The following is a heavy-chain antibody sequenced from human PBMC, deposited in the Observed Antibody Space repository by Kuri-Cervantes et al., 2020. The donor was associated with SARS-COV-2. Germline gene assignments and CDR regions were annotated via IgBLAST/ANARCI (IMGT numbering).Heavy chain of an antibody. Sequence: GSLRLSWALYPGSIRGYYWSWVRPPPGKGLEWSGEINHSGSTNYNPSLKSRVTISVDTSKDQFFLKLSSVTAADTAVYYCARVPSIAARRCYYYRDVWAEGPPVTVSS. J-gene: IGHJ6*03. CDR3: ARVPSIAARRCYYYRDV. CDR1: PGSIRGYY. CDR2: INHSGST. V-gene: IGHV4-34*01. D-gene: IGHD6-6*01.